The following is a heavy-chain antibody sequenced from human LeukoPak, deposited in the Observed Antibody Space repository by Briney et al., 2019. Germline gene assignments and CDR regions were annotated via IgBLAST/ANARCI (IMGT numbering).Heavy chain of an antibody. V-gene: IGHV4-61*02. Sequence: SETLSLTCTVSGGSISSGSYYWSWIRQPAGKGLEWIGRIYTSGSTNYNPSLKSRVTISVDTSKNQFSLKLSSVTAADTAVYYCARDSSGYYYDAFDIWGQGTMVTVSS. CDR1: GGSISSGSYY. CDR3: ARDSSGYYYDAFDI. CDR2: IYTSGST. J-gene: IGHJ3*02. D-gene: IGHD3-22*01.